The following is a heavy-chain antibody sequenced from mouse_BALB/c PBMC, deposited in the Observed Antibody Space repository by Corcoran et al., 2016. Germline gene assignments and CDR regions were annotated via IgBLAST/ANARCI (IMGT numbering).Heavy chain of an antibody. J-gene: IGHJ4*01. CDR1: GFSLSTSGMG. Sequence: QVTLKESGPGILQPSQTLSLTCSFSGFSLSTSGMGVSWIRQPSGKGLEWLAHIYWDDDKRYNPSLKSRLTISKDTSRNHVFLKITSVDTADTATYYCARDYGNHYYAMDYWGQGTSVTVSS. V-gene: IGHV8-12*01. D-gene: IGHD2-1*01. CDR3: ARDYGNHYYAMDY. CDR2: IYWDDDK.